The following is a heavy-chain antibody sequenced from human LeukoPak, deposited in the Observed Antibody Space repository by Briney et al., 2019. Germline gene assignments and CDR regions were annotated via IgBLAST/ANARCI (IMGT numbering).Heavy chain of an antibody. V-gene: IGHV4-4*07. CDR2: IYTSGTT. J-gene: IGHJ4*02. CDR1: GGSFSSHY. Sequence: SETLSLTCTVSGGSFSSHYWTWIRQSAGKGLEWLGRIYTSGTTHFNPSFESRLFMSLDTSKAQFSLKLTSVTAADTAVYFCARGSPSAASFFSYWGQGTLVTVSS. CDR3: ARGSPSAASFFSY. D-gene: IGHD1-26*01.